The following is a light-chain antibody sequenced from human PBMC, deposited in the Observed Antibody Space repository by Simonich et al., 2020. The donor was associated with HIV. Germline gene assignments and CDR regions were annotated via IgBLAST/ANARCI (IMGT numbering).Light chain of an antibody. CDR3: QQYNSYSYT. CDR2: KAS. V-gene: IGKV1-5*03. J-gene: IGKJ2*01. CDR1: QSFSSW. Sequence: DIQMTQSPSTLSAYVGDKVTITCRSSQSFSSWLAWYQQKPGKAPKLLIYKASSLASGVPSRFSCSRSGTEFTLTISSLLPDDFATYYCQQYNSYSYTFGQGTKLEIK.